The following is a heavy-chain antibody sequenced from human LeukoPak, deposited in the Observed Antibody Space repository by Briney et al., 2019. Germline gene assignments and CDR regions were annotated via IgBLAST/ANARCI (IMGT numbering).Heavy chain of an antibody. CDR1: GFTFSGST. CDR2: IGSKANTYAT. V-gene: IGHV3-73*01. D-gene: IGHD1-26*01. CDR3: TIVGATTEVSNSDS. J-gene: IGHJ4*02. Sequence: GGSLRLSCAASGFTFSGSTIHWVRQASGKGLEWVGCIGSKANTYATAYAASVKGRFTISGDDSKNTAYLQMNSLKTEDTAVYYCTIVGATTEVSNSDSWGQGTLVTVSS.